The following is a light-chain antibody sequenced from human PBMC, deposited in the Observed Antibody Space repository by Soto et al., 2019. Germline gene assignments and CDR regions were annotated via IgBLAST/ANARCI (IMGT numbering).Light chain of an antibody. CDR1: SSDVGGYNW. CDR2: DVS. J-gene: IGLJ1*01. Sequence: QSVLTQPASVSGSHGQSITISCTGTSSDVGGYNWVSWYQQHPGKAPKLMIYDVSNRPSGVSNRFSGSKSGNTASLTISGLQAEDEADYYCRSYTSSITYVFGTGTKVTVL. V-gene: IGLV2-14*03. CDR3: RSYTSSITYV.